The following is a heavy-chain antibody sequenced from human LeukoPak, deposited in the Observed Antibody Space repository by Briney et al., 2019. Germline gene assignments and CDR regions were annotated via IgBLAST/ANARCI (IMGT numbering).Heavy chain of an antibody. CDR3: ARVSPRSEIFGVVIYLFDY. CDR1: GGSFSGYY. Sequence: PSETLSLTCAVYGGSFSGYYWSWIRQPPGKGLEWIGEINHSGSTNYNPSLKSRVTISVDTSKNQFSLKLSSVTAADTAVYYCARVSPRSEIFGVVIYLFDYWGQGTLVTVSS. D-gene: IGHD3-3*01. V-gene: IGHV4-34*01. J-gene: IGHJ4*02. CDR2: INHSGST.